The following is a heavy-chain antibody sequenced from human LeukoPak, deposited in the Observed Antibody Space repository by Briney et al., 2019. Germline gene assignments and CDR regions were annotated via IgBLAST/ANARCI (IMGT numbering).Heavy chain of an antibody. D-gene: IGHD5-24*01. V-gene: IGHV4-31*03. J-gene: IGHJ4*02. CDR3: ARVEMATITLGYFDY. CDR1: GGSISSGGYY. CDR2: IYYSGST. Sequence: SETLSLTCTVSGGSISSGGYYSSWIRQHPGKGLEWIGYIYYSGSTYYNPSLKSRVTISVHTSKNQFSLKLSSVTAADTAVYYCARVEMATITLGYFDYWGQGTLVTVSP.